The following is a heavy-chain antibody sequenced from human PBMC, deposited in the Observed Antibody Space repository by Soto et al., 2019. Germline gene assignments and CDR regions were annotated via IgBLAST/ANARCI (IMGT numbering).Heavy chain of an antibody. CDR2: IIPIFGTA. CDR1: GGTFSSYA. Sequence: QVQLVQSGAEVKKPGSSVKVSCKASGGTFSSYAISWVRQAPGQGLKWMGGIIPIFGTANYAQKFQGRVTITADESTSTAYMELSSLRSEDTAVYYCARGDYDSSGYYDPLDYWGQGTLVTVSS. D-gene: IGHD3-22*01. CDR3: ARGDYDSSGYYDPLDY. V-gene: IGHV1-69*12. J-gene: IGHJ4*02.